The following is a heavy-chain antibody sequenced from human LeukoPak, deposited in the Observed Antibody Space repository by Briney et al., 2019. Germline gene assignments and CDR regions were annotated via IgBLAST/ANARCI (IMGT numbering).Heavy chain of an antibody. J-gene: IGHJ5*02. CDR2: INHSGST. CDR1: GGSISSYY. CDR3: ARGFTTSSLWFDP. Sequence: PSETLSLTCTVSGGSISSYYWSWIRQRPGNGLEWIGDINHSGSTHYSPSLKSRVTISVDTSNNQFSLKLHSVTAADTAVYYCARGFTTSSLWFDPWGQGILVTVSS. V-gene: IGHV4-34*01. D-gene: IGHD6-6*01.